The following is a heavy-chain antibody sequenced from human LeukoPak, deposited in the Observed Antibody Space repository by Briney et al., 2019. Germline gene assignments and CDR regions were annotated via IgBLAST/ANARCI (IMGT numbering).Heavy chain of an antibody. V-gene: IGHV3-15*01. D-gene: IGHD6-13*01. CDR2: IKSKTDGGTT. CDR1: GFTFSNAW. J-gene: IGHJ3*02. CDR3: TTGIAAAAPDAFDI. Sequence: GGSLRLSCAASGFTFSNAWMSWVRQARGRGVEWVGRIKSKTDGGTTDYDAPVKGRFTISRDDSKNTLYLQMNSLKTEDTAVYYCTTGIAAAAPDAFDIWGKGTMVTVSS.